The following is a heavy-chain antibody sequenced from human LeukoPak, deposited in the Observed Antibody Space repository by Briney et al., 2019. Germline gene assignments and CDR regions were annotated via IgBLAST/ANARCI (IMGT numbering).Heavy chain of an antibody. D-gene: IGHD3-9*01. CDR1: GYTFTGYY. CDR2: INPNSGGT. V-gene: IGHV1-2*06. J-gene: IGHJ4*02. CDR3: ARGPPVLRYFDWPDFDY. Sequence: ASVKVSCKXSGYTFTGYYMHWVLQAPGQGLEWMGRINPNSGGTNYAQKFQGRVTMTRDTSISTAYMELSRLRSDDTAVYYCARGPPVLRYFDWPDFDYWGQGTLVTVSS.